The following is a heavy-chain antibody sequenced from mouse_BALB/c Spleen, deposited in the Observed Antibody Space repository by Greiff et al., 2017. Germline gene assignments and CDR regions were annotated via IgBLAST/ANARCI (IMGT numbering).Heavy chain of an antibody. Sequence: QVQLKQSGAELVRPGSSVKISCKASGYAFSSYWMNWVKQRPGQGLEWIGQIYPGDGDTNYNGKFKGKATLTADKSSSTAYMQLSSLTSEDSAVYFCARTYYGNAYAMDYWGQGTSVTVSS. CDR2: IYPGDGDT. D-gene: IGHD2-1*01. J-gene: IGHJ4*01. V-gene: IGHV1-80*01. CDR1: GYAFSSYW. CDR3: ARTYYGNAYAMDY.